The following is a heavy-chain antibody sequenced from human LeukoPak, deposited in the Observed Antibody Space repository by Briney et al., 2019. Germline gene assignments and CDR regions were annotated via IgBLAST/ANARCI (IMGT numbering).Heavy chain of an antibody. D-gene: IGHD3-10*01. Sequence: GGSLRLSCAASGFTVSDNYTSWVRQAPGKGLEWVSAISGGGSTYYADSVKGRFIISRDNSKNTVYLQLNSLRAEDTAVYYCARAGFGELLYYFDYWGQGTLVTVSS. CDR3: ARAGFGELLYYFDY. V-gene: IGHV3-53*01. CDR2: ISGGGST. CDR1: GFTVSDNY. J-gene: IGHJ4*02.